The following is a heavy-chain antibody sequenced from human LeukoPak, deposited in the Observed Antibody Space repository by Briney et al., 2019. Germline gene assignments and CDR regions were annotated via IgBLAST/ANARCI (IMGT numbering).Heavy chain of an antibody. CDR1: GNSIRSGDYY. Sequence: PSETLSLTCSVSGNSIRSGDYYWSWIGQPAGKGLEWIGRIYTSGSTTYNPSLKSRVTISGDTSENQFSLRLSSVTAADTAVYYCARASYSFSGWVPFDYWGQGTLVTVSS. CDR2: IYTSGST. V-gene: IGHV4-61*02. D-gene: IGHD3-22*01. CDR3: ARASYSFSGWVPFDY. J-gene: IGHJ4*02.